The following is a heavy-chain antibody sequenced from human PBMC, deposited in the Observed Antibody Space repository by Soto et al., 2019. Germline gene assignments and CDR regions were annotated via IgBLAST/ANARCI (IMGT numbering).Heavy chain of an antibody. Sequence: EVQLVESGGGLVQPGGSLRLSCAASGFIVSSNYMSWVRQAPGKGLEWVSVIYTSGSTYYSDSVKGRFTISRDNSKNIVYLQMNSLRAEDTAVYYCARGDGALDVWGQGTLVTVS. CDR3: ARGDGALDV. J-gene: IGHJ3*01. CDR1: GFIVSSNY. CDR2: IYTSGST. V-gene: IGHV3-66*01. D-gene: IGHD3-10*01.